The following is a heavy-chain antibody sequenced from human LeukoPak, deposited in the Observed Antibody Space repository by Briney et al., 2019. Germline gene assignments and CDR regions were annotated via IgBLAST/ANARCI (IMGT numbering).Heavy chain of an antibody. D-gene: IGHD1-7*01. CDR2: IKQDGRET. CDR1: GFTFSTYW. J-gene: IGHJ4*02. V-gene: IGHV3-7*01. CDR3: ADGTTPDY. Sequence: GGSLRLSCAASGFTFSTYWMSWVRQAPGRGLEWVASIKQDGRETYYVDSVKGRFTISRDNAKNTLYLQLNSLRPEDTAVYYCADGTTPDYWGQGTLVTVSS.